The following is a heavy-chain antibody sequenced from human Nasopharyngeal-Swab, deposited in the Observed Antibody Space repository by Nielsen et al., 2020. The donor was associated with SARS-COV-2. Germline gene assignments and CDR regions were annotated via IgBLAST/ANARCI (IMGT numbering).Heavy chain of an antibody. CDR2: IYYSGST. Sequence: SETLSLTCTVSGGSISSGGYYWSWIRQHPGKGLEWIGYIYYSGSTYYNPSLKSRVTISVDTSKNQFSLKLSSMTAADTAVYYCARGSGYDFVWVHRDAFDIWGQGTMVTVSS. CDR1: GGSISSGGYY. CDR3: ARGSGYDFVWVHRDAFDI. D-gene: IGHD5-12*01. J-gene: IGHJ3*02. V-gene: IGHV4-31*03.